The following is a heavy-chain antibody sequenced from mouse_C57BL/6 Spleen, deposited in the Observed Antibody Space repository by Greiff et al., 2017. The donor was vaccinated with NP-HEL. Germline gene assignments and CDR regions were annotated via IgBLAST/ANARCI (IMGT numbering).Heavy chain of an antibody. V-gene: IGHV1-80*01. CDR3: AGGSLYYLDY. J-gene: IGHJ2*01. Sequence: LVESGAELVKPGASVKISCKASGYAFSSYWMNWVKQRPGKGLEWIGQIYPGDGDTNYNGKFKGKATLTADKSSSTAYMQLSSLTSEDYAVYFCAGGSLYYLDYGAKAPLSQSPQ. CDR2: IYPGDGDT. CDR1: GYAFSSYW.